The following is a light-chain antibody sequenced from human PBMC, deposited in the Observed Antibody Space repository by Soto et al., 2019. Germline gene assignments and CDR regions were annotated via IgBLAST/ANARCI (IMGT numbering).Light chain of an antibody. J-gene: IGKJ2*01. CDR1: QSISSW. CDR3: QQYDSVPLYT. CDR2: DAS. Sequence: DIQMTQSPSTLSASVGDRVTITCRASQSISSWLAWYQQKPGKAPKLLIYDASSLESGVPSRFSGSGSGTEFTLTISSLQPDDFATYYCQQYDSVPLYTFGQGTKLEIK. V-gene: IGKV1-5*01.